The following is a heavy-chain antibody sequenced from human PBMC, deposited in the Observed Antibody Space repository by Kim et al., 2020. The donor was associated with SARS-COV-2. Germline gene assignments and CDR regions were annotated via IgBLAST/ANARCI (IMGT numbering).Heavy chain of an antibody. J-gene: IGHJ5*02. V-gene: IGHV4-38-2*02. D-gene: IGHD3-10*01. CDR2: IFHGGST. CDR3: ARVVGAGSWGWFDP. CDR1: GFSISSGNY. Sequence: SETLSLTCRVSGFSISSGNYWGWIRQPPGKGLEWIGSIFHGGSTYKNPSLKSRVTFSVDTSKNHFSLKMASVTAADTAVYYCARVVGAGSWGWFDPWCQGTLVTVSS.